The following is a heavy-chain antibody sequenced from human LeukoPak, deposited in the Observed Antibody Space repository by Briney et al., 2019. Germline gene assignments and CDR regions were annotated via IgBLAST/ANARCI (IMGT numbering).Heavy chain of an antibody. D-gene: IGHD6-13*01. CDR1: GGTFSSYA. V-gene: IGHV1-69*06. Sequence: ASVKVSCKASGGTFSSYAISWVRQAPGQGLEWMGGIIPIFGTANYAQKFQGRVTITADKSTSTAYMELSSLRSEDTAVYYCARAGTISSSWYRWFDPWGQGTLVTVSS. CDR3: ARAGTISSSWYRWFDP. J-gene: IGHJ5*02. CDR2: IIPIFGTA.